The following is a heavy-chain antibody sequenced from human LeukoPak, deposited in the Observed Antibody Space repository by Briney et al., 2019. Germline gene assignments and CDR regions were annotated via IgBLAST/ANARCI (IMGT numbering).Heavy chain of an antibody. CDR3: AKDDYYDSSGRLYY. J-gene: IGHJ4*02. CDR2: ILDSGYST. D-gene: IGHD3-22*01. CDR1: GFTFSSYA. V-gene: IGHV3-23*01. Sequence: GGSLRLSCAASGFTFSSYAMSWVRQAPGKGLEWVSGILDSGYSTYYANSVKGRFTISRDNSNNTLYLQMNSLRAEDTAVYYCAKDDYYDSSGRLYYWGQGTLVTVSS.